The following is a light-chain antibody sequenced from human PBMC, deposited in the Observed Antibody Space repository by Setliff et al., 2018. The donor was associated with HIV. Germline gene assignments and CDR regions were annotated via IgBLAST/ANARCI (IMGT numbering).Light chain of an antibody. CDR3: TSYTGSSTGYV. V-gene: IGLV2-14*01. CDR1: SSDVGDYDF. CDR2: EVS. J-gene: IGLJ1*01. Sequence: QSVLTQPASVSGSPGQSITISCTGTSSDVGDYDFVSWFQQHPGKAPKLMIYEVSNRPSGVSNRFSGSKSGNTASLTISGLQAEDEADYYCTSYTGSSTGYVFGTGTKVTVL.